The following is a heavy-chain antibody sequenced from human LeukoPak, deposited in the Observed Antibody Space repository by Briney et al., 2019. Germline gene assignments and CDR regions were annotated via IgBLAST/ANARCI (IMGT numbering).Heavy chain of an antibody. V-gene: IGHV3-74*01. J-gene: IGHJ4*02. CDR1: GFTFSSYW. CDR3: ARGRPHGNDY. CDR2: IAGDGSST. Sequence: GGSLRPSCAASGFTFSSYWMNWVRQAPGKGLVWVSRIAGDGSSTTYADSVKGRFSISRDNAKNTLYLQMNSLRVEDTAVYYCARGRPHGNDYWGQGTLVTVSS. D-gene: IGHD4-23*01.